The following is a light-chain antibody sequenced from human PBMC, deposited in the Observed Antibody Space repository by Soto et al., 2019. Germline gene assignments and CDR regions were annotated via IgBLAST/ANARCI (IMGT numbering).Light chain of an antibody. CDR3: QQYSNWPRT. V-gene: IGKV3-15*01. CDR1: QSVSSN. CDR2: GAS. J-gene: IGKJ1*01. Sequence: EIVMTQSPATLSVSPGERATLSCRASQSVSSNLVWYQQKPGQAPRLLIYGASTRATGIPARFSGGGSETEFTLTISSLRSEDFAVYYCQQYSNWPRTFGQGTKVEIK.